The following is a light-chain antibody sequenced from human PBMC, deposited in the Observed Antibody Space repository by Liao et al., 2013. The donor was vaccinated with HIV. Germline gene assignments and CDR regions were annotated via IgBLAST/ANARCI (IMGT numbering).Light chain of an antibody. V-gene: IGLV3-21*01. J-gene: IGLJ1*01. CDR1: NIGIIS. CDR3: QAWDSSTYV. Sequence: SYELTQPPSVSVAPGQTARITCGGNNIGIISVHWYQQKPGQAPVLVMYYDSERPSGIPDRFSGSNSGNTATLTISGTQAMDEADYFCQAWDSSTYVFGTGTKVTVL. CDR2: YDS.